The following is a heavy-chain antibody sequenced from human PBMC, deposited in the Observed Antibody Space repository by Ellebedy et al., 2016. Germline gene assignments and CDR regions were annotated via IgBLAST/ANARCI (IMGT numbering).Heavy chain of an antibody. D-gene: IGHD3-22*01. Sequence: SETLSLXXAVSGDSISSSNWWSWVRQPPGKGLEWIGEIYHSGITNHNPSLKSRVSISVDKSKNQFSLKLSSVTAADTAVYYCAREVYYDSSGYNYSFDYWGQGTLVTVSS. J-gene: IGHJ4*02. V-gene: IGHV4-4*02. CDR3: AREVYYDSSGYNYSFDY. CDR1: GDSISSSNW. CDR2: IYHSGIT.